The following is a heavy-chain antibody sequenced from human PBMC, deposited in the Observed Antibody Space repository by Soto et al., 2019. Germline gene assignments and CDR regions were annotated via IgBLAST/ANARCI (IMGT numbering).Heavy chain of an antibody. J-gene: IGHJ5*02. D-gene: IGHD6-19*01. CDR1: GYTFTRYS. CDR2: ISNYNGDT. Sequence: ASVKASCKASGYTFTRYSINWVRQAPGQGLEWVGWISNYNGDTKYAQKFQGRVTLTTDTSTTTTYMDLRSLTSDDTAVYFCARGDSTGSPTGWFDPWGQGTPVTVSS. CDR3: ARGDSTGSPTGWFDP. V-gene: IGHV1-18*04.